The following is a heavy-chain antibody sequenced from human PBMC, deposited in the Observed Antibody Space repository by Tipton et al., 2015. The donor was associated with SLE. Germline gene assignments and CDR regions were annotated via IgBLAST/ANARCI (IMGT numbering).Heavy chain of an antibody. CDR2: IYYSGNT. CDR3: ARGYGDTGY. Sequence: TLSLTCSVSGGSIGSIDNFWGWIRQPPGKGLEWIATIYYSGNTNYNPSLKSRVTISIDTSKNDFSLKLTSVTTADTAVYYCARGYGDTGYWGQGTLVTVSS. CDR1: GGSIGSIDNF. J-gene: IGHJ4*02. D-gene: IGHD4-17*01. V-gene: IGHV4-39*07.